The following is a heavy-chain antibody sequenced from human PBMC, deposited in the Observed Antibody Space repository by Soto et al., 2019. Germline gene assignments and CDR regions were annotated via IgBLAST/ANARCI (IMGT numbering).Heavy chain of an antibody. Sequence: SETLSLTCTVSGGSISSSSCYWGWIRQPPGKGLEWIGNIYYSGSTYYNPSLKSRVTMSVDTSKNQFSLELSSVTAADTAVYYCARRRYADWAFDYRGQGTLVTVSS. CDR3: ARRRYADWAFDY. V-gene: IGHV4-39*01. CDR1: GGSISSSSCY. J-gene: IGHJ4*02. CDR2: IYYSGST. D-gene: IGHD3-9*01.